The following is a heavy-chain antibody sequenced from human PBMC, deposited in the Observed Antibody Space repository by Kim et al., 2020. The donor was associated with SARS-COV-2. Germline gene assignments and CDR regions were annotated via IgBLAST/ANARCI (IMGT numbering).Heavy chain of an antibody. V-gene: IGHV3-74*01. D-gene: IGHD2-15*01. CDR3: ARAGSGGSFPT. J-gene: IGHJ5*02. Sequence: STASADPGKGRFTSSRDNAKNTVSLQMNSLRADDTAVYYCARAGSGGSFPTWGQGTLATVSS. CDR2: ST.